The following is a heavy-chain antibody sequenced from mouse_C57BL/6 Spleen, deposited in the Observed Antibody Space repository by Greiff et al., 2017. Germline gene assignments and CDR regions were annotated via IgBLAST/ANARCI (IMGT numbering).Heavy chain of an antibody. CDR2: IVPEDGGT. Sequence: EVQLQQSGAELVKPGASVKLSCTASGFTFTDYYMHWVKQRPEQGLEWIGRIVPEDGGTKYARKFQGKATITADTSSNTAYLQLSSLTSEDTAVYYCARSGAMDYWGQGTSVTVSS. CDR1: GFTFTDYY. V-gene: IGHV14-2*01. J-gene: IGHJ4*01. D-gene: IGHD3-1*01. CDR3: ARSGAMDY.